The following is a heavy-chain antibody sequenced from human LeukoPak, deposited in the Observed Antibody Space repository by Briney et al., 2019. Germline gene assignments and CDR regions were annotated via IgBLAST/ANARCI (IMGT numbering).Heavy chain of an antibody. CDR1: GGSISTYY. Sequence: SETLSLTCTVSGGSISTYYWSWIRQPPGKGLEWIGYIYYSGSTDYNPSLKSRLTISIDTSKNQFSLKLSSATAADTAVYYCARGSDFWSGYSFDYWGQGTLVTVSS. J-gene: IGHJ4*02. V-gene: IGHV4-59*01. D-gene: IGHD3-3*01. CDR2: IYYSGST. CDR3: ARGSDFWSGYSFDY.